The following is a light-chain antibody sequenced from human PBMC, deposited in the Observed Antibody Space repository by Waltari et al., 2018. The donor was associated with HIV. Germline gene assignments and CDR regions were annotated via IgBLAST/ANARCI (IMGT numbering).Light chain of an antibody. CDR2: VNSDGSH. Sequence: QLKLTQSSSASASLGASVKLTCTLSSGHSSYAITWLQQQSEKGPRNLMKVNSDGSHTKGDGIPDRFSGSSSGAERFLTIFSLQSEDEADYYCQTWGTATPVVFGGGTKLTVL. CDR3: QTWGTATPVV. CDR1: SGHSSYA. V-gene: IGLV4-69*01. J-gene: IGLJ2*01.